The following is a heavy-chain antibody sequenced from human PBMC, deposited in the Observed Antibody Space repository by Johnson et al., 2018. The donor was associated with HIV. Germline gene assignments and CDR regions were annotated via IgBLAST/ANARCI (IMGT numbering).Heavy chain of an antibody. Sequence: VQLVESGGGLVQPGGSLRLSCAASGFTFSSYAMSWVRQAPGKGLEWVANIKQDGREKYYVDSVKGRFTISRDNSKNSLYLQMNSLRAEDTAVYYCARQLGSDAFDIWGQGTMVTVSS. V-gene: IGHV3-7*01. CDR1: GFTFSSYA. J-gene: IGHJ3*02. D-gene: IGHD7-27*01. CDR3: ARQLGSDAFDI. CDR2: IKQDGREK.